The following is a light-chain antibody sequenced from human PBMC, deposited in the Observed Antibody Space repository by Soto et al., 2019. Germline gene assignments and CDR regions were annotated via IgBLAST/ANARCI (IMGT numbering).Light chain of an antibody. J-gene: IGKJ1*01. V-gene: IGKV3-20*01. CDR3: QQCDTSPGT. CDR1: QSVSSY. Sequence: EIALTQSPDTLSLSPGERATLSCRASQSVSSYLAWYQQKPGQAPRLLIYGASSRATGIPDRFSGSGSGTDFTLAISRLEPGDSAVYFCQQCDTSPGTFGQGTKV. CDR2: GAS.